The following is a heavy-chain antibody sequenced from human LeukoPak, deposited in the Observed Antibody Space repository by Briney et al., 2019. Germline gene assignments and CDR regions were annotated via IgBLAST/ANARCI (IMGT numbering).Heavy chain of an antibody. J-gene: IGHJ6*02. Sequence: SVKVSCKASGGTFSSSAISWVRQAPGQGLEWMGRIIPILGIANYAQKYQGRVTITADKSTSTAYMELSSLRSEDTAVYYCARAVATTTDYYGMDVWGQGTTVTVSS. CDR1: GGTFSSSA. CDR2: IIPILGIA. CDR3: ARAVATTTDYYGMDV. D-gene: IGHD5-12*01. V-gene: IGHV1-69*04.